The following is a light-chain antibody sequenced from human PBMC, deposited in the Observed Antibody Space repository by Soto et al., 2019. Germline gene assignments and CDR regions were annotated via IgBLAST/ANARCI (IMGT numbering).Light chain of an antibody. J-gene: IGLJ3*02. V-gene: IGLV2-14*01. Sequence: QSVLTQSASVSGSPGQSITISCTGTDNDVGGYDFVSWYQQHPGRAPKLLIHQVTIRLSGISSRFSGSKSGNTASLTITGLQPEDEAMYFCCSHSTSIAWVFGGGTQLTGL. CDR1: DNDVGGYDF. CDR3: CSHSTSIAWV. CDR2: QVT.